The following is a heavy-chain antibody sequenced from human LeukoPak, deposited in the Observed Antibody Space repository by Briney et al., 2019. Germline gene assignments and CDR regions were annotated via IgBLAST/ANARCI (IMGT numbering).Heavy chain of an antibody. D-gene: IGHD7-27*01. Sequence: GGSLRLSCAASGFTFSRYGMHWVRQAPDKGLEWVAVISYDGNSKYYADSVKGRFTISRDNSKNTLYLQMNSLRAEDTAVYYCAKAANWGSFDYWGQGTLVTVSS. CDR1: GFTFSRYG. J-gene: IGHJ4*02. CDR3: AKAANWGSFDY. CDR2: ISYDGNSK. V-gene: IGHV3-30*18.